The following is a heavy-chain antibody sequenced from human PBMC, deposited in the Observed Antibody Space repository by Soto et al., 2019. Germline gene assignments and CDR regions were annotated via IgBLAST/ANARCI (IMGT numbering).Heavy chain of an antibody. CDR1: GFTFSSYW. D-gene: IGHD3-10*01. CDR2: IKQDGSEK. V-gene: IGHV3-7*05. J-gene: IGHJ3*02. CDR3: ARPLWFGELLHAFDI. Sequence: GGSLRLSCAASGFTFSSYWMSWVRQAPGKGLEWVANIKQDGSEKYYVDSVKGRFTISRDNAKNSLYLQMNSLRAEDTAVYYCARPLWFGELLHAFDIWGQGTMVTVSS.